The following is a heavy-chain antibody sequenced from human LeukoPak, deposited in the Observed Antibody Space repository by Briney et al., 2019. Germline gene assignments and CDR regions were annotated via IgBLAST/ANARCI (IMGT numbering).Heavy chain of an antibody. V-gene: IGHV3-74*01. J-gene: IGHJ3*01. Sequence: GGSLRLSCAASGFTFNNYWMHWVRQAPGMGLVWVSSIRLDGGDTAYADSAKGRFTISRDNAKNTMFLQMNNLRAEDTAVYYCAKEIDGFDVWGQGTLVTVSS. CDR1: GFTFNNYW. CDR2: IRLDGGDT. CDR3: AKEIDGFDV.